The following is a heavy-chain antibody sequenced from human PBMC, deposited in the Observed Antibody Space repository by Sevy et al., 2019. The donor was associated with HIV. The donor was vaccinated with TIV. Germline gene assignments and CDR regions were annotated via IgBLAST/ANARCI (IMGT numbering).Heavy chain of an antibody. CDR3: FTIFGVVISKFDY. CDR2: ISGSGGST. D-gene: IGHD3-3*01. Sequence: GGSLRLSCAASGFTFSSYAMSWVRQAPGKGLEWVSAISGSGGSTSYADSVKGRFTISRDNSKNTLYLQMNSLRAEDTAVYYCFTIFGVVISKFDYWGQGTLVTVSS. V-gene: IGHV3-23*01. CDR1: GFTFSSYA. J-gene: IGHJ4*02.